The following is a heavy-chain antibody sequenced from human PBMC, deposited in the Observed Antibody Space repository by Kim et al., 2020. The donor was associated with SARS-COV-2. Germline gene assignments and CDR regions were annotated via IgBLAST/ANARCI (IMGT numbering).Heavy chain of an antibody. CDR3: AREINSSGYYYSDY. V-gene: IGHV4-31*02. Sequence: PSLKSRVTISVDTSKNQFSLKLSSVTAADTAVYYCAREINSSGYYYSDYWGQGTLVTVSS. D-gene: IGHD3-22*01. J-gene: IGHJ4*02.